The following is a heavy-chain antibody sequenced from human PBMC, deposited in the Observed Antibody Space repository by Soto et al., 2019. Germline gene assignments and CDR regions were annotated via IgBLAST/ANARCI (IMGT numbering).Heavy chain of an antibody. CDR1: GGSVSSGGYS. V-gene: IGHV4-30-2*01. J-gene: IGHJ5*02. D-gene: IGHD3-3*01. Sequence: QLQLQESDSGLVKPSQTLSLTCGVSGGSVSSGGYSWSWIRQPPGKGLEWIGYIYHTGDSYYNPSLKSRLTISVDPSKNQFSLNLSSVTAADTAVYYCARLGSGTFGPWGQGTLDTVSS. CDR3: ARLGSGTFGP. CDR2: IYHTGDS.